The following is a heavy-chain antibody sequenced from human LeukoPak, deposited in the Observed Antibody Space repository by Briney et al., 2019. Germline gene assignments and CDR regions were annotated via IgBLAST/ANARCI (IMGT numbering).Heavy chain of an antibody. V-gene: IGHV3-21*01. CDR2: ISSSSSYI. D-gene: IGHD3-22*01. J-gene: IGHJ6*03. Sequence: GGSLRLSCAASGFTFSSYSMNWVRQAPGKGLEWVSSISSSSSYIYYADSVKGRFTISRDNAKNSLYLQMNSLRAEDTAVYYCARVYDSSGYYPRYYYYYMDVWGKGTTVTVSS. CDR3: ARVYDSSGYYPRYYYYYMDV. CDR1: GFTFSSYS.